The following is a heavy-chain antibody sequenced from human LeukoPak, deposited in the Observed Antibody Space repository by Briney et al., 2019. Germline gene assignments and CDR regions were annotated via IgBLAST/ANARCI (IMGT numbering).Heavy chain of an antibody. J-gene: IGHJ4*02. V-gene: IGHV1-8*01. CDR3: ARGRELERPRSNPGSY. CDR2: MNPNSGNT. Sequence: GASVKVSCKASGYTFTSYDINWVRQATGQGLEWMGWMNPNSGNTGYAQKFQGRVTMTRDTSISTAYMELSRLRSDDTAVYYCARGRELERPRSNPGSYWGQGTLVTVSS. D-gene: IGHD1-1*01. CDR1: GYTFTSYD.